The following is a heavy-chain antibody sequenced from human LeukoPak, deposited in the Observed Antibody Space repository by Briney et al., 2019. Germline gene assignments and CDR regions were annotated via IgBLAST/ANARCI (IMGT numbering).Heavy chain of an antibody. CDR3: AREVGSGSYIGY. Sequence: SETLSLTCTVSGGSISSSSYYWGWIRQPPGKGLEWIGSIYYSGSTYYNPSLKSRVTISVDTSKNQFSLKLSSVTAADTAVYYCAREVGSGSYIGYWGQGTLVTVSS. CDR2: IYYSGST. D-gene: IGHD3-10*01. J-gene: IGHJ4*02. CDR1: GGSISSSSYY. V-gene: IGHV4-39*07.